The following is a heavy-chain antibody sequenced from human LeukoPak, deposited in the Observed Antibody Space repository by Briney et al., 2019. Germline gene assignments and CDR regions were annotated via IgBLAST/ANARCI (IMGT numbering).Heavy chain of an antibody. J-gene: IGHJ4*02. CDR1: GGTFSSYA. D-gene: IGHD5-24*01. V-gene: IGHV1-69*06. Sequence: SVKVSCKASGGTFSSYAISWVRQAPGQGLEWMGGIIPIFGTANYAQKFQGRVTITADKSTSTAYMELSSLRSEDTAVYYCARDRDGYNFALDYWGQGTLVTVSS. CDR2: IIPIFGTA. CDR3: ARDRDGYNFALDY.